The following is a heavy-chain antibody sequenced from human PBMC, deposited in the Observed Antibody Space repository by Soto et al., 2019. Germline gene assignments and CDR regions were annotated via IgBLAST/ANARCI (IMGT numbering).Heavy chain of an antibody. CDR1: GGSISSSNL. CDR2: IYHSGST. Sequence: ESLSPTGAVSGGSISSSNLWSWVRQPPGKGLEWIGEIYHSGSTNYNPSLKSRVTISVDKSKNQFSLKLSSVTAAETAVYYCARATLPRYCSSTSCQRRFNWFDPWGQGTLVTVSS. CDR3: ARATLPRYCSSTSCQRRFNWFDP. V-gene: IGHV4-4*02. D-gene: IGHD2-2*01. J-gene: IGHJ5*02.